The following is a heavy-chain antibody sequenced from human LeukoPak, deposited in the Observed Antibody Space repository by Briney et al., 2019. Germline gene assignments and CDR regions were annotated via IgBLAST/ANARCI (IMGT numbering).Heavy chain of an antibody. D-gene: IGHD1-26*01. V-gene: IGHV4-38-2*02. CDR2: IYHSGST. Sequence: SETLSLTCTVSAYSISSGYYWGWIRQPPGKGLEWIGSIYHSGSTYYNPSLKSRVTISVDTSKNQLSLKVRSVTAADTAVYYCARGKRRGSHIDYWGQGTLVTVSS. J-gene: IGHJ4*02. CDR1: AYSISSGYY. CDR3: ARGKRRGSHIDY.